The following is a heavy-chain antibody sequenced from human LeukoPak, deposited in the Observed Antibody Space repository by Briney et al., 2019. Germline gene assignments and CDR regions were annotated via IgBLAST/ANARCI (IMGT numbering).Heavy chain of an antibody. J-gene: IGHJ6*02. Sequence: SETLSLTCTASGGSISYYYWSWIRQSPGMGLEWIGYIYYSGTTNYSPSLKSRVTISVDTSENQFSLQLRSVTAADTAVYYCAREDPQTTVPEGMDVWGQGTTVTVSS. CDR2: IYYSGTT. CDR1: GGSISYYY. V-gene: IGHV4-59*01. D-gene: IGHD4-17*01. CDR3: AREDPQTTVPEGMDV.